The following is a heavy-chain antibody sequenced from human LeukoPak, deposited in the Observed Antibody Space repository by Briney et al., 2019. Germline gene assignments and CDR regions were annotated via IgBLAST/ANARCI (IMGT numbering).Heavy chain of an antibody. Sequence: SETLSLTCTVSGHSIINSYYWGWIRQPPGKGLEWIGSIYHSGATYYNPSLKSRVTISIDTSKNQFSLKLKSVTAADTAVYYCARAVDSGGFSSFQHWGQGTLVSVSS. D-gene: IGHD3-22*01. J-gene: IGHJ1*01. CDR3: ARAVDSGGFSSFQH. V-gene: IGHV4-38-2*02. CDR1: GHSIINSYY. CDR2: IYHSGAT.